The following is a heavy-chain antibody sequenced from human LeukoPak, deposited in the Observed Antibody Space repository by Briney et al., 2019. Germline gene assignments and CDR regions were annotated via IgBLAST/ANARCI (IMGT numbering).Heavy chain of an antibody. D-gene: IGHD3-22*01. V-gene: IGHV3-7*01. CDR2: IMEDGSLK. Sequence: GGSLRLSCAASGFTFSRFWMAWVRQAPGKGLEWVANIMEDGSLKYYVDSVKGRFTISRNNAKNSLYLEMSSLRAEDTAVYYCAREESYYYDSSGYYYDDAFDIWGQGTMVTVSS. J-gene: IGHJ3*02. CDR1: GFTFSRFW. CDR3: AREESYYYDSSGYYYDDAFDI.